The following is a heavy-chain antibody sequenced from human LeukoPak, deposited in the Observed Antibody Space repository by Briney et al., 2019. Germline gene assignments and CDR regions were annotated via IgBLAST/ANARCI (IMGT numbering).Heavy chain of an antibody. V-gene: IGHV1-2*02. J-gene: IGHJ3*02. CDR1: GYTFTGYY. CDR3: ASQPYCSGDSCYLSESAFDT. CDR2: INPNSGGT. D-gene: IGHD2-15*01. Sequence: GASVKVSCKASGYTFTGYYIHWVRQAPGQGLEWMGWINPNSGGTNYAQKFQGRVTMTRDTSINTAYMELSSLRSDDMAVYYCASQPYCSGDSCYLSESAFDTWGQGTMVTASS.